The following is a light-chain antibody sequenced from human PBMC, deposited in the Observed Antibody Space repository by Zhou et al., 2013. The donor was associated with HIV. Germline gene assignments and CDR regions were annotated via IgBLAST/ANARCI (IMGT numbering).Light chain of an antibody. Sequence: EIVLTQSPGTLSLSPGEGATLSCRASQSVSSNYLAWYQQKSGQAPRLLIYGVSSRATGIPDRFSGSGSGTDFTLTISRLDPEDFAVYYCQQYGNSQYTFGQGTKLEIK. V-gene: IGKV3-20*01. CDR2: GVS. J-gene: IGKJ2*01. CDR3: QQYGNSQYT. CDR1: QSVSSNY.